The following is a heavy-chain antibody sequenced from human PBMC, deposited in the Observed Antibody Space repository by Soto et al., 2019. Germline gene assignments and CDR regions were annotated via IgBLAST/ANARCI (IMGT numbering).Heavy chain of an antibody. V-gene: IGHV4-59*08. Sequence: SETLSLTCTVSGGSISSYYWSWIRQPPGKGLEWIGYIFYSGSTNYNPSLKSRVTISVDTSKNQLSLRLSSVTAADTAVYYCASSSLYGMDVWGQGTTVTVSS. CDR1: GGSISSYY. CDR2: IFYSGST. CDR3: ASSSLYGMDV. J-gene: IGHJ6*02.